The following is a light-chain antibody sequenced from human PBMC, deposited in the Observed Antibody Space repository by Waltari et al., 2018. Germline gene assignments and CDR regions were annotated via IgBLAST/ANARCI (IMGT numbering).Light chain of an antibody. J-gene: IGKJ1*01. CDR2: WAS. Sequence: DVVMTQSPDSLAVSVGERDNIPCQPSQSVLFSTNNKNYLAWYQQKTGQPPKLLFYWASTRESGVPDRFSGSGSGTDFTLTISSLQAEDVAVYYCQQYRSTLWTFGQGTRVEIK. V-gene: IGKV4-1*01. CDR1: QSVLFSTNNKNY. CDR3: QQYRSTLWT.